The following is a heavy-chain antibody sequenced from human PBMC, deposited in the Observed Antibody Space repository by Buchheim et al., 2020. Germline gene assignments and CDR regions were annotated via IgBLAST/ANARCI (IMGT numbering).Heavy chain of an antibody. CDR1: GYTFTGYY. V-gene: IGHV1-2*04. D-gene: IGHD6-13*01. CDR3: ARDRIGASSWSGVGAFDY. J-gene: IGHJ4*02. Sequence: QVQLVQSGAEVKKPGASVKVSCKASGYTFTGYYMHWVRQAPGQGLEWIGWINPNSGGTNYAQKFQGWVTMTRDTSISIAYMELSRLRSDDTAVYYCARDRIGASSWSGVGAFDYWGQGTL. CDR2: INPNSGGT.